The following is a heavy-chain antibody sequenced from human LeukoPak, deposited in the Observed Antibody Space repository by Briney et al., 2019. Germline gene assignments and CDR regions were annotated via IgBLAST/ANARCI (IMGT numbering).Heavy chain of an antibody. CDR3: AKEGYCSGGSCYSGWFDP. CDR2: ISGSGGNT. J-gene: IGHJ5*02. V-gene: IGHV3-23*01. CDR1: GLTFSSYG. Sequence: GGSLRLSCAASGLTFSSYGMHWVRQAPGKGLEWVSGISGSGGNTYYADSVKGRFTISGDNSKNTLYLQMNSLRAEDTAVYYCAKEGYCSGGSCYSGWFDPWGQGTLVTVSS. D-gene: IGHD2-15*01.